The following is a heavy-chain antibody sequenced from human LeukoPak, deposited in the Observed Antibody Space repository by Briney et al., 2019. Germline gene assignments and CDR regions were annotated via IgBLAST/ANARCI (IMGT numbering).Heavy chain of an antibody. CDR1: GGSISSGSYY. Sequence: SETLSLTCTVSGGSISSGSYYWSWVRQPPGKGLEWIGYIYYSGSTNYNPSPKSRVTISVDTSKNQFSLRLSSVTAADTAVYYCARSYSSWYVDYWGQGTLVTVSS. CDR2: IYYSGST. D-gene: IGHD6-13*01. V-gene: IGHV4-61*01. CDR3: ARSYSSWYVDY. J-gene: IGHJ4*02.